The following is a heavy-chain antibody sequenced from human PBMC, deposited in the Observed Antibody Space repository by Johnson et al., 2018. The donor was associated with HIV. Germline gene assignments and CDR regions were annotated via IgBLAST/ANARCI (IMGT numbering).Heavy chain of an antibody. Sequence: QVQLVESGGGLVQPGGSLRLSCAASGFTFSSYWMSWVRQAPGKGLEWVAFIRYDGSNKYYADSVKGRFTISRDNSKNTLYLQMNSLRAEDTAVYYCARDRPSSSSSGAVDIWGQGTMVTVSS. CDR1: GFTFSSYW. CDR2: IRYDGSNK. J-gene: IGHJ3*02. V-gene: IGHV3-30*02. CDR3: ARDRPSSSSSGAVDI. D-gene: IGHD6-6*01.